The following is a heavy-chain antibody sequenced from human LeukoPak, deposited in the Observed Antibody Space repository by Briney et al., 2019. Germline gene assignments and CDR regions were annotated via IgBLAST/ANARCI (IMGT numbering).Heavy chain of an antibody. Sequence: PGGSLRLSCEASGFSFSTNAMHWVRQAPGKGLEWVIFISYDGRVKYYADSVKGRFTISRDNSKDTLYLQMNSLRTEDTAVYYCISDRSEKYSFDYWGQGTLVTVSS. V-gene: IGHV3-30*04. D-gene: IGHD2-21*01. CDR2: ISYDGRVK. CDR3: ISDRSEKYSFDY. CDR1: GFSFSTNA. J-gene: IGHJ4*02.